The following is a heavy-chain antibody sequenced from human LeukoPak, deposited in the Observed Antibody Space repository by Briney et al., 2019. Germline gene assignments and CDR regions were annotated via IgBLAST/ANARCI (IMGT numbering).Heavy chain of an antibody. D-gene: IGHD6-13*01. CDR2: IYTSGST. CDR1: GGSISSGSYY. J-gene: IGHJ4*02. CDR3: ARRRGFSAAADY. Sequence: SETLSLTCTVSGGSISSGSYYCSWIRQPAGKGLEWIGRIYTSGSTNYNPSLKSRVTISVDTSKNQFSLRLSSVTAADTAVYYCARRRGFSAAADYWGQGTLVTVSS. V-gene: IGHV4-61*02.